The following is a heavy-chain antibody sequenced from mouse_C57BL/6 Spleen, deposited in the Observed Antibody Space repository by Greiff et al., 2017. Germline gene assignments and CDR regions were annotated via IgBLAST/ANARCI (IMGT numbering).Heavy chain of an antibody. J-gene: IGHJ2*01. V-gene: IGHV1-19*01. CDR2: INPYNGGT. CDR3: ARHFYSDY. CDR1: GYTFTDYY. Sequence: EVQLQESGPVLVKPGASVKMSCKASGYTFTDYYMNWVKQSPGKSLEWIGVINPYNGGTRYNQKFKGKATLTVAKTSSIAYMRLNSLTSEDSAVYYCARHFYSDYWGQGTTLTVSS.